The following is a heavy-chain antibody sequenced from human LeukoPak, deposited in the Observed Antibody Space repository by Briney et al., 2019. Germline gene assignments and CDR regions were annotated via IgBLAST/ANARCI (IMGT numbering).Heavy chain of an antibody. CDR3: AKERVGANGRYYYYYYYMDV. CDR1: GFTFSSYA. V-gene: IGHV3-30*04. Sequence: GRSLRLSCAASGFTFSSYAMHWVRQAPGKGLEWVAVISYDGSNKYYADSVKGRFTISRDNSKNTLYLQMNSLRAEDTAVYYCAKERVGANGRYYYYYYYMDVWGKGTTVTISS. CDR2: ISYDGSNK. J-gene: IGHJ6*03. D-gene: IGHD1-26*01.